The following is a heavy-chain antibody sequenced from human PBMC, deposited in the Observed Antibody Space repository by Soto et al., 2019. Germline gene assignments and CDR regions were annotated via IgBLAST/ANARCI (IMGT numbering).Heavy chain of an antibody. Sequence: SETLSLTCTVSGGSISSYYWSWIGQPAGKGLEWIGRIYTSGSTNYNPSLKSRVTMSVDTSKNQFSLKLSSVTAADTAVYYCARDLDSSSFHWFDPWGQGTLVTVSS. J-gene: IGHJ5*02. CDR1: GGSISSYY. D-gene: IGHD6-6*01. CDR2: IYTSGST. V-gene: IGHV4-4*07. CDR3: ARDLDSSSFHWFDP.